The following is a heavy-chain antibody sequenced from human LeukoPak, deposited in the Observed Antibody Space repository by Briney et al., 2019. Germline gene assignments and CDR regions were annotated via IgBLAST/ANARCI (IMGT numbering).Heavy chain of an antibody. J-gene: IGHJ3*02. CDR3: TTQEVGGTNTAFDI. D-gene: IGHD2-8*01. CDR2: IKSKIDGGTT. Sequence: PGGPLRLSCAASGFTFSNAWMSWVRQAPGKGLEWVGRIKSKIDGGTTDYAAHVKGRFTISRDDSKNTLYLQMNSLKTEDTAVYYCTTQEVGGTNTAFDIWGQGTMVPVSS. V-gene: IGHV3-15*01. CDR1: GFTFSNAW.